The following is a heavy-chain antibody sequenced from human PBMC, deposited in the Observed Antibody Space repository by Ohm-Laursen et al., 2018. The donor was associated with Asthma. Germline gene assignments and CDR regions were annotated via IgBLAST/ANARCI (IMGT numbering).Heavy chain of an antibody. D-gene: IGHD5-24*01. CDR2: ISYDGSNK. V-gene: IGHV3-30*03. J-gene: IGHJ4*02. CDR1: GFTFSSYG. Sequence: SLRLSCAASGFTFSSYGMHWVRQAPGKGLEWVAVISYDGSNKYYADSVKGRFTISRDNSKNTLYLQMNSLRAEDTAVYYCARSRWLQFNFDYWGQGTLVTVSS. CDR3: ARSRWLQFNFDY.